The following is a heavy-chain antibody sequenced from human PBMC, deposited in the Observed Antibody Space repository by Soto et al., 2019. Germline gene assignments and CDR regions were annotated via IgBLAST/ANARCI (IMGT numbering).Heavy chain of an antibody. V-gene: IGHV4-30-4*01. CDR1: GGSISTVDYW. CDR3: ARGPSGDKVDS. CDR2: IYDRGRT. D-gene: IGHD7-27*01. J-gene: IGHJ4*02. Sequence: QVQLQESGPGLVKPSQTLSLTCTVSGGSISTVDYWWSRIRQSPDMGLEWIGHIYDRGRTYNNPSLESGVSMSVDTSKSQLSLTLSAVSAADTAVYYCARGPSGDKVDSWGQGTLVTVSS.